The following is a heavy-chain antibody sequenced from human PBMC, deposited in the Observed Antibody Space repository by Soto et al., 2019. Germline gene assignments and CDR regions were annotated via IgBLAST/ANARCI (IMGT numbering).Heavy chain of an antibody. CDR1: GFTFSSYW. Sequence: EVQLVESGGGLVQPGGSLRLSCAASGFTFSSYWMHWVRQAPGKGLVWVSRINSDGSITSYADSVKGRFTISRDNAKNTLYLHMTSLRAEDTAVYYCARQEGPAFYYDGMDVFGQGTTVTVS. J-gene: IGHJ6*02. CDR2: INSDGSIT. CDR3: ARQEGPAFYYDGMDV. V-gene: IGHV3-74*01.